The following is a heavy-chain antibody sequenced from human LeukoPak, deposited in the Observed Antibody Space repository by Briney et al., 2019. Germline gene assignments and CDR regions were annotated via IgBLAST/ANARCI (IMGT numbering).Heavy chain of an antibody. CDR3: ARGYYAPPVGYYYMDL. J-gene: IGHJ6*03. D-gene: IGHD3-10*01. CDR2: IYRTGST. V-gene: IGHV4-61*02. CDR1: GGSIDSGDDY. Sequence: SETLSLTCTVSGGSIDSGDDYWSWIRQPAGKGLEFIGRIYRTGSTTSNPSLQDRLTISIDTSKNQFSLQLTSVTAADTAIYYCARGYYAPPVGYYYMDLWGRGTTVTVSS.